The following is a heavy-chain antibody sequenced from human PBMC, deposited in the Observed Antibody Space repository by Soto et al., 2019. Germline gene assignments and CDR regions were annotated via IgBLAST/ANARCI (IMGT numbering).Heavy chain of an antibody. V-gene: IGHV4-30-4*01. CDR1: GGSISSGDYY. J-gene: IGHJ6*02. D-gene: IGHD1-26*01. CDR3: ARDMRSGSYGYYYYYGMDV. CDR2: IYYSGST. Sequence: NPSETLSLTCTVSGGSISSGDYYWSWIRQPPGKGLEWIGYIYYSGSTYYNPSLKSRVTISVDTSKNQFSLKLSSVTAADTAVYYCARDMRSGSYGYYYYYGMDVWGQGTTVTVSS.